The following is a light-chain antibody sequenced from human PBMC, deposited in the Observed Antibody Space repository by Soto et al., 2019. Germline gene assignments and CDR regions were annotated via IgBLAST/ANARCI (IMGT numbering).Light chain of an antibody. CDR2: GAS. CDR3: QQYGSSGT. V-gene: IGKV3-20*01. CDR1: QSVSNNY. J-gene: IGKJ1*01. Sequence: DIELTQSPGPLSLSPGERATLSCMASQSVSNNYLAWYQQQPGQAPRLLIYGASNRATGIPDRFSGSGSGTDFTLTISRLEPEDFAVYYCQQYGSSGTLGQGTKVDIK.